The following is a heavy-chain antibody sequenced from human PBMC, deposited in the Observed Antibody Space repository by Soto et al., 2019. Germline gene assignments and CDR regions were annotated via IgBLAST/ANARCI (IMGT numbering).Heavy chain of an antibody. CDR3: AKRGGADFYYYGMDV. D-gene: IGHD3-10*01. CDR1: GGSFSGYY. J-gene: IGHJ6*02. V-gene: IGHV4-34*01. CDR2: INHSGST. Sequence: QVQLQQWGAGLLKPSETLSLTCAVYGGSFSGYYWSWIRQPPGKGLEWIGEINHSGSTNYNPSLKSRVTISVDTSKNKFSLRLSSVTAADTAVYYCAKRGGADFYYYGMDVWGQGTTVTVSS.